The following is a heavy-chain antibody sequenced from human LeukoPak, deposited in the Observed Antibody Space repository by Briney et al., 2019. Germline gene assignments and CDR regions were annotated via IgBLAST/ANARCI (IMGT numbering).Heavy chain of an antibody. CDR2: TSSRDAGT. Sequence: GGSLRLSCAASGFTFSRNGMTWVRQAPGKGLEWVSATSSRDAGTYHAESVRGRFTISRDNSKNTLYLQMNSLRADDAAVYYCARAPVTSCRGAFCYPFDIWGQGTLVTVSS. J-gene: IGHJ4*02. CDR1: GFTFSRNG. V-gene: IGHV3-23*01. CDR3: ARAPVTSCRGAFCYPFDI. D-gene: IGHD2-15*01.